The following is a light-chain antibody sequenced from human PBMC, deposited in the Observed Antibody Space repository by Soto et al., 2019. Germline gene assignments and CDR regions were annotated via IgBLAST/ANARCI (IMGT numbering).Light chain of an antibody. V-gene: IGKV1-5*03. J-gene: IGKJ1*01. Sequence: DIQMTQSPSTLSASVGDRVTITCRASQSINSWLAWYQQKPGKAPKLLIYKASSLESGVPSRFSGSGSGTEFTLTISSLQPDDFATYYSQQYNSSLVAFGQGTKV. CDR3: QQYNSSLVA. CDR1: QSINSW. CDR2: KAS.